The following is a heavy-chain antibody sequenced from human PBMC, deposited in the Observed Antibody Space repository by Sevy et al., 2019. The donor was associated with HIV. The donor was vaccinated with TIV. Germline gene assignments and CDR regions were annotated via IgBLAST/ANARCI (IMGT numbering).Heavy chain of an antibody. CDR2: ISGSGRIT. D-gene: IGHD3-22*01. Sequence: GGSLRLSCAASGFTFSSYAMSWVRQAPGKGLEWVSAISGSGRITYYADSVKGRFTISRDNSKNTRYLQMNSLRAEDPAVYYWAKEGQGEYYDSSGSFDYWGQGTLVTVSS. CDR1: GFTFSSYA. CDR3: AKEGQGEYYDSSGSFDY. J-gene: IGHJ4*02. V-gene: IGHV3-23*01.